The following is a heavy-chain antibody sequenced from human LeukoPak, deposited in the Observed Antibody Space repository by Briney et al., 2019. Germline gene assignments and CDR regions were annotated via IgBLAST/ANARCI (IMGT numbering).Heavy chain of an antibody. J-gene: IGHJ4*02. V-gene: IGHV3-23*01. CDR1: GFTFSSYA. D-gene: IGHD2-2*01. Sequence: GGSLRLSCAASGFTFSSYAMSWVRQAPGKGLEWVSAISGSGGSTYYADSVKGRFTISRDNSKNTLYLQMNSLRAEDTAVYYCARDIIGYCSSTSCYGGGGYWGQGTLVTVSS. CDR2: ISGSGGST. CDR3: ARDIIGYCSSTSCYGGGGY.